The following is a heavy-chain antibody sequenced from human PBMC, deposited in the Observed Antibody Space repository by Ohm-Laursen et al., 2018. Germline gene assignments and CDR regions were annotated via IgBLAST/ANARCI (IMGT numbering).Heavy chain of an antibody. D-gene: IGHD3-10*01. CDR2: ISSSSSTI. CDR1: GFTFSSYS. V-gene: IGHV3-48*01. J-gene: IGHJ6*02. CDR3: ARDTYYYGSGSYSLYYYYGMDV. Sequence: SLRLSCAASGFTFSSYSMNWVRQAPGKGLEWVSYISSSSSTIYYADSVKGRFTISRDNAKNSLYLQMNSLRAEDTAVYYCARDTYYYGSGSYSLYYYYGMDVWGQGTTVTVPS.